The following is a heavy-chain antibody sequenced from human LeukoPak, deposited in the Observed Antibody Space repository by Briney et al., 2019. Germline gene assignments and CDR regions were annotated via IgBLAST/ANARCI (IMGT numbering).Heavy chain of an antibody. J-gene: IGHJ4*02. D-gene: IGHD3-9*01. V-gene: IGHV3-66*01. Sequence: GGSPRLSCAASGFTVSSNYMSWVRQAPGKGLEWVSVIYSGGSTYYADSVKGRFTISRDNSKNTLYLQMNSLRAEDTAVYYCARGPDVLRYFDWLTYYDYWGQGTLVTVSS. CDR3: ARGPDVLRYFDWLTYYDY. CDR2: IYSGGST. CDR1: GFTVSSNY.